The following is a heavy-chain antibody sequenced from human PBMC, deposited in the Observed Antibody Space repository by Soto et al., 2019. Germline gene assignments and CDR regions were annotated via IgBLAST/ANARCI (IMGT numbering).Heavy chain of an antibody. J-gene: IGHJ3*02. CDR3: AREVILTGYSHRAWDAFDI. CDR2: INPNSGGT. D-gene: IGHD3-9*01. Sequence: QVQLVQSGAEVKKPGASVKVSCKASGYTFTGYYMHWVRQAPGQGLEWMGWINPNSGGTNYAQKFQGWVTITRDTSISTAYMELSRLRSADTAVYYCAREVILTGYSHRAWDAFDIWGQGTMVTVSS. CDR1: GYTFTGYY. V-gene: IGHV1-2*04.